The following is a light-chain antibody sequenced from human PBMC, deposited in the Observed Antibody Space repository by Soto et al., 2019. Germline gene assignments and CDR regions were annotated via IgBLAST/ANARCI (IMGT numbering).Light chain of an antibody. J-gene: IGKJ3*01. V-gene: IGKV3-11*01. Sequence: EIVLTQSPATLSLSPGEGATLSCRASQSVSSYLAWYQQKPGQAPRLLIYDASNRATGVPARFSGSGSGTDFTLTISSLEPEDFALYYCQQRSNWPRFTFGPGTKVYIK. CDR2: DAS. CDR1: QSVSSY. CDR3: QQRSNWPRFT.